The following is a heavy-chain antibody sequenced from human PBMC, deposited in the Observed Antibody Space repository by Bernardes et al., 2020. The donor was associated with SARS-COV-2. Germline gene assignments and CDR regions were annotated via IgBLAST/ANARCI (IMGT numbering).Heavy chain of an antibody. CDR3: ARGDLGYSYGSWYFDL. D-gene: IGHD5-18*01. J-gene: IGHJ2*01. CDR1: GFTFSSYD. Sequence: GSLSLSCAASGFTFSSYDMHWVRQATGKGLEWVSAIGTAGDTYYPGSVKGRFTISRENAKNSLYLQMNSLRAGDTAVYYCARGDLGYSYGSWYFDLWGRGTLVTVSS. V-gene: IGHV3-13*01. CDR2: IGTAGDT.